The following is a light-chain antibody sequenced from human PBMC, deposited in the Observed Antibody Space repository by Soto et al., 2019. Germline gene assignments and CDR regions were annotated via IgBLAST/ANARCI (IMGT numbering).Light chain of an antibody. CDR2: EVV. CDR3: KSYAGSNTYV. CDR1: KSDIGVYDF. V-gene: IGLV2-8*01. J-gene: IGLJ1*01. Sequence: QSALTQPLSASGSPGQSVTISCTGTKSDIGVYDFVSWYQHHPGKAPRLIIYEVVQRPSGVPDRFSGSKSGNTASLTVSGLQAADEADYFCKSYAGSNTYVFGSGTKPTVL.